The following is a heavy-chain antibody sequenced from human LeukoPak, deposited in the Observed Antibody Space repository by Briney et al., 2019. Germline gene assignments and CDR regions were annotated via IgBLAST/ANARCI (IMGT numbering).Heavy chain of an antibody. CDR1: GGTFSSYA. CDR3: ARDPQYSSSWYNWFDP. CDR2: ISAYNGNT. D-gene: IGHD6-13*01. J-gene: IGHJ5*02. V-gene: IGHV1-18*01. Sequence: ASVKVSCKASGGTFSSYAISWVRQAPGQGLEWMGWISAYNGNTNYAQKLQGRVTMTTDTSTSTAYMELRSLRSDDTAVYYCARDPQYSSSWYNWFDPWGQGTLVTVSS.